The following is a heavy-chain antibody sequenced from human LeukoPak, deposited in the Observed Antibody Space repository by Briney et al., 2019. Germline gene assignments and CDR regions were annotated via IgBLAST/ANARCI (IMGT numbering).Heavy chain of an antibody. V-gene: IGHV4-34*01. D-gene: IGHD1-26*01. CDR1: GGSFSGYY. CDR3: AREGIVGATEVVAFDI. J-gene: IGHJ3*02. Sequence: PSETLSLTCAVYGGSFSGYYWSWIRQPPGKGLEWIGEINHSGSTNYNPSLKSRVTISVDTSKNQFSLKLSSVTAADTAVYYCAREGIVGATEVVAFDIWGQGTMVTVSS. CDR2: INHSGST.